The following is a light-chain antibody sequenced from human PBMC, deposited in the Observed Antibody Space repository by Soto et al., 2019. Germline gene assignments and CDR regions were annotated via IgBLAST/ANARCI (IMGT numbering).Light chain of an antibody. J-gene: IGLJ3*02. CDR1: NSNIGAGYD. CDR3: QSHDVSLNSRV. V-gene: IGLV1-40*01. CDR2: RNT. Sequence: QSVLTQPPSVSGAPGQTVTISCTGNNSNIGAGYDVHWYQQFPGGAPKLLIYRNTYRPSGVPERFSGSKSVTSASLAISGFQPTDEGDYYCQSHDVSLNSRVFGGGTKVTVL.